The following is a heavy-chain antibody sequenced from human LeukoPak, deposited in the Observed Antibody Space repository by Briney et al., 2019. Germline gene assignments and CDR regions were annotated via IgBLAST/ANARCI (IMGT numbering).Heavy chain of an antibody. Sequence: GGSQRLSCAASGFTFSSYAMSWVSQAPGKGLEWVSAISGSGGSTYYADSVKGRFTISRDNSKNTLYLQMNSLRAEDTAVYYCAKDLHRNIVVVVAATPFDYWGRGTLVTVSS. CDR3: AKDLHRNIVVVVAATPFDY. V-gene: IGHV3-23*01. D-gene: IGHD2-15*01. J-gene: IGHJ4*02. CDR1: GFTFSSYA. CDR2: ISGSGGST.